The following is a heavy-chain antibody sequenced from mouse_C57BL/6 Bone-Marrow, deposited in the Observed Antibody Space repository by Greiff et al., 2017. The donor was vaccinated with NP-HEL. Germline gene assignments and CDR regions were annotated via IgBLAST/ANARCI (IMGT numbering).Heavy chain of an antibody. J-gene: IGHJ4*01. D-gene: IGHD2-1*01. CDR2: IDPSDSYT. CDR1: GYTFTSYW. V-gene: IGHV1-50*01. Sequence: QVQLKQPGAELVKPGASVKLSCKASGYTFTSYWMQWVKQRPGQGLEWIGEIDPSDSYTNYNQKFKGKATLTVDTSSSTAYMQLSSLTSEDSAVYYCARDGTLYYYAMDYWGQGTSVTVSS. CDR3: ARDGTLYYYAMDY.